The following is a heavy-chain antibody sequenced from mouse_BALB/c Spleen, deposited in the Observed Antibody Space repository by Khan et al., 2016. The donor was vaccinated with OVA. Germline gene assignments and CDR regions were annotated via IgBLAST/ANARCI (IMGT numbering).Heavy chain of an antibody. V-gene: IGHV2-6-1*01. CDR3: ARWIYDSGSLRLDY. D-gene: IGHD1-1*01. CDR2: IWSDGRT. Sequence: QMQLEESGPGLVAPSQSLSITCTISGFSLTRYGVHWVRQPPGKGLEWLVMIWSDGRTTYNSALKSRLSISNDNSTTQVSLKMNSLQTDDTAIYYRARWIYDSGSLRLDYWGQGTTLTVSS. J-gene: IGHJ2*01. CDR1: GFSLTRYG.